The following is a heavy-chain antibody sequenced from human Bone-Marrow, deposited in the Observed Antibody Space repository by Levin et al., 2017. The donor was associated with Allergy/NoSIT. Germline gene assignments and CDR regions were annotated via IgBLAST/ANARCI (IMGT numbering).Heavy chain of an antibody. V-gene: IGHV3-9*01. CDR1: GFTFDDYA. CDR2: ISWNSGSI. Sequence: GGSLRLSCAASGFTFDDYAMHWVRQAPGKGLEWVSGISWNSGSIGYADSVKGRFTISRDNAKNSLYLQMNSLRAEDTALYYCAKDRGGSSRAFDYWGQGTLVTVSS. J-gene: IGHJ4*02. D-gene: IGHD6-13*01. CDR3: AKDRGGSSRAFDY.